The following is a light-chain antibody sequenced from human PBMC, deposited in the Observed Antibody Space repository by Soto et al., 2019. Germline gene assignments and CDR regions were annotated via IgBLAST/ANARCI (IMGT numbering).Light chain of an antibody. V-gene: IGKV3-20*01. Sequence: ENVFSQSPGPPSFFPGEKATLSRRASQSVSSSYLAWYQQKPGQAPRLLIYGASSRATGIPDRFSGSGSGTDFTLTISRLEPEDFAVYYCQQYGSSPYTFGQGTKV. CDR3: QQYGSSPYT. CDR2: GAS. J-gene: IGKJ2*01. CDR1: QSVSSSY.